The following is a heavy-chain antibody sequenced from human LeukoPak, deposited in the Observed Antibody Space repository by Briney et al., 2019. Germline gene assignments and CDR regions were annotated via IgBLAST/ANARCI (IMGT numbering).Heavy chain of an antibody. J-gene: IGHJ4*02. Sequence: GGSLRLSCAASGFTFSSYWMHWVRQAPGKGLEWVLGMNTDGSNTGYADSVKGRFTISRDNAKNTVYLQMSSLRAEDTAVFYCARGSGNSYFDYWGLGTLVTVSS. CDR3: ARGSGNSYFDY. CDR1: GFTFSSYW. D-gene: IGHD4-23*01. V-gene: IGHV3-74*01. CDR2: MNTDGSNT.